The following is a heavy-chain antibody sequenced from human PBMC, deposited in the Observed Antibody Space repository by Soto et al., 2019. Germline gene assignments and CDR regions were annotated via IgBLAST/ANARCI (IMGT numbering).Heavy chain of an antibody. CDR1: GGPVSSDNYY. Sequence: SETLSLTCTVSGGPVSSDNYYWNWIRQPPGKGLEWIAYVYYSGTTNYNPSLMSRVTISVDTSKSQFSLTLSSVTAADTAVYYCARLPRTGSPRYYFDYWGQGTLVTVSS. V-gene: IGHV4-61*01. J-gene: IGHJ4*02. CDR2: VYYSGTT. CDR3: ARLPRTGSPRYYFDY. D-gene: IGHD1-26*01.